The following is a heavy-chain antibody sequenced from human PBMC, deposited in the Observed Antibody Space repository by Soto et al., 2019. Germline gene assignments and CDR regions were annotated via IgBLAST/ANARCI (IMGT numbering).Heavy chain of an antibody. Sequence: SETLSLTCTVSGGSISSYYWSWIRQPPGKGLEWIGYIYYSGSTNYNPSLKSRVTISVDTSKNQFSLKLSSVTAADTAVYYCARGLYCSSTSCYSEYYYGMDVWGQGTTVTVSS. V-gene: IGHV4-59*01. D-gene: IGHD2-2*01. CDR2: IYYSGST. J-gene: IGHJ6*02. CDR3: ARGLYCSSTSCYSEYYYGMDV. CDR1: GGSISSYY.